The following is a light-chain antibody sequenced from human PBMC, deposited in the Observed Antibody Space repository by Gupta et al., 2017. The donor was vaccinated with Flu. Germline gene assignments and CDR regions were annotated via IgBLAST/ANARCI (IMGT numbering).Light chain of an antibody. V-gene: IGLV6-57*01. CDR3: QSYNSVNRDGV. CDR2: EDH. CDR1: GSIATNY. Sequence: GSIATNYLQWYQQRPGSSPTTVIYEDHQRPSEVPDRFSGSIDSSSNSASLTISGLKTEDEADYFCQSYNSVNRDGVVGGGTRLTVL. J-gene: IGLJ3*02.